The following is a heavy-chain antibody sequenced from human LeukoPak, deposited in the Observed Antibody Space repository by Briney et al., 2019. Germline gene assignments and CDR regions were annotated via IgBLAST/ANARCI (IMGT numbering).Heavy chain of an antibody. CDR3: ASMDVYDSCGY. CDR2: INHSGST. J-gene: IGHJ4*02. CDR1: GGSFSGYY. V-gene: IGHV4-34*01. Sequence: PSETLSLTCAVYGGSFSGYYWSWIRQPPGKGLEWIGEINHSGSTNYNPSLKSRVTISVDTSKNQFSLKLSSVTAADTAVYYCASMDVYDSCGYWGQGTLVTVSS. D-gene: IGHD6-19*01.